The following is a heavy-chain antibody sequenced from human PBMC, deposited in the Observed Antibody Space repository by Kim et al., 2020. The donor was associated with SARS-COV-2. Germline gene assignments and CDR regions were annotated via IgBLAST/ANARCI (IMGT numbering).Heavy chain of an antibody. CDR2: INIDGSIT. Sequence: GGSLRLSCAASGFIFSNYWMHWVPQVPGRGLVWVSRINIDGSITNYADSVRGRFTISRDNAKNTLSLQMNSLRVEDTAVYYCTRDPLIVGATTHFDDWGQGTLVTVSS. CDR1: GFIFSNYW. CDR3: TRDPLIVGATTHFDD. D-gene: IGHD1-26*01. J-gene: IGHJ4*02. V-gene: IGHV3-74*01.